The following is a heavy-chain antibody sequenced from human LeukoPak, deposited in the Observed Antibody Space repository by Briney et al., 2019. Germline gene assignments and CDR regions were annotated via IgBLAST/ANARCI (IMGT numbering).Heavy chain of an antibody. CDR3: AREEILAAAGY. Sequence: SETLSLTCTVSGGSISSSSYYWGWIRQPPGKGLEWIGSIYYSGSTYYNPSLKSRVTISVDTSRNQFSLKLSSVTAADTAVYYCAREEILAAAGYWGQGTLVTVSS. J-gene: IGHJ4*02. CDR2: IYYSGST. D-gene: IGHD6-13*01. V-gene: IGHV4-39*07. CDR1: GGSISSSSYY.